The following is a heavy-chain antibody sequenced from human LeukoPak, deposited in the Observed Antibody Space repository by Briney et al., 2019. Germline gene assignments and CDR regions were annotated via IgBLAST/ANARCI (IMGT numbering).Heavy chain of an antibody. CDR1: GGTFSSYA. CDR3: ATTGTRRFYYYYYMDV. J-gene: IGHJ6*03. D-gene: IGHD1-1*01. CDR2: IIPIFGTA. V-gene: IGHV1-69*05. Sequence: ASVKVSCKASGGTFSSYAISWVRQAPGQGLEWMGGIIPIFGTANYAQKFQGRVTITTDESTSTAYMELSSLRSEDTAVYYCATTGTRRFYYYYYMDVWGKGTTVTVSS.